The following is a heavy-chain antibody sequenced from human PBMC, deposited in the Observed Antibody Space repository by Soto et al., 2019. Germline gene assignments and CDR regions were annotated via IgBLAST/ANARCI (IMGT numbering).Heavy chain of an antibody. J-gene: IGHJ3*02. V-gene: IGHV5-51*01. Sequence: RGESLKISCKGSGYSFTSYWIGWVRQMPGKGLGWMGIIYPGDSDTTYSPSFQGQVTISADKSISTAYLQWSSLEAPDTAMYYCARRFCRAGSCYSAFDIWGQGTMVTVSS. D-gene: IGHD2-15*01. CDR1: GYSFTSYW. CDR3: ARRFCRAGSCYSAFDI. CDR2: IYPGDSDT.